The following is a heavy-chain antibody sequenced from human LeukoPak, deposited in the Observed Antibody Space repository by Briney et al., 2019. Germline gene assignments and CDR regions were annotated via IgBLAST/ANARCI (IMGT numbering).Heavy chain of an antibody. CDR2: ISYDGSIK. D-gene: IGHD3-10*01. Sequence: GGSLRLSCAASGFTFSSYGMHWVRQAPGKGLEWVAVISYDGSIKYYADFVKGRFTISRDNSKNTLYLQMNSLRAEDTAVYYCAKDSYLITMVRGVISPSFDYWGQGTLVTVSS. CDR3: AKDSYLITMVRGVISPSFDY. J-gene: IGHJ4*02. CDR1: GFTFSSYG. V-gene: IGHV3-30*18.